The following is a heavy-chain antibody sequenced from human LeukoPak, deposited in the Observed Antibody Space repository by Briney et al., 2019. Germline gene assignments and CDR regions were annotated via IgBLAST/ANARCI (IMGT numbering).Heavy chain of an antibody. CDR1: GFTFSSYG. CDR3: AKIRTYYYDSSGYPTEN. D-gene: IGHD3-22*01. CDR2: ISYDGSNK. V-gene: IGHV3-30*18. Sequence: GGSLRLSCAASGFTFSSYGMHWARQAPGKGLEWVAVISYDGSNKYYADSVKGRFTISRDNSKKTLYLQMNSLRAEDTAVYYCAKIRTYYYDSSGYPTENWGQGTLVTVSS. J-gene: IGHJ4*02.